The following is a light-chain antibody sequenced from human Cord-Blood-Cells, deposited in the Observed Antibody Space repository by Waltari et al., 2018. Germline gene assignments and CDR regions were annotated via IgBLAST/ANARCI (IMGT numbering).Light chain of an antibody. J-gene: IGLJ3*02. Sequence: QSVLPQPPSASGTPGQRVTISCSGSTSTIGINTVNWYQQLPGTAPKLLIYSNNQRPSGVPDRFSGSKSGTSASLAISGLQSEDEADYYCAAWDDSLNGWVFGGGTKLTVL. V-gene: IGLV1-44*01. CDR1: TSTIGINT. CDR2: SNN. CDR3: AAWDDSLNGWV.